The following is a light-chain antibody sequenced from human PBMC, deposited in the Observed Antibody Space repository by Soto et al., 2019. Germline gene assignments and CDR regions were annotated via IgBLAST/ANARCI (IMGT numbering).Light chain of an antibody. CDR2: EVT. Sequence: QSALTQPPSASGSPGQSVTISCTGTSSDVGGYHYVSWYQQHPGKAPKLMIHEVTKRPSGVPDRFSGSKSGNTASLTVSGLQGDDEADYYCSSYTSSSTPVVFGTGTKVSVL. V-gene: IGLV2-8*01. CDR3: SSYTSSSTPVV. J-gene: IGLJ1*01. CDR1: SSDVGGYHY.